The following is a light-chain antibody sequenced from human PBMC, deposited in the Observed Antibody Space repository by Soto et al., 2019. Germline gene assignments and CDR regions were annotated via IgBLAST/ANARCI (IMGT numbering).Light chain of an antibody. J-gene: IGLJ2*01. CDR1: SSDVGGYNY. V-gene: IGLV2-14*01. Sequence: QSVLTQPASVSGSPGQSITISCTGTSSDVGGYNYFSWYQQHPGKAPKLMIYDVSNRPSGVSNRFSGSKSGNTASLTISGLPAEDEADYYCSSYTSSSTLVLFGGGTQLTVL. CDR3: SSYTSSSTLVL. CDR2: DVS.